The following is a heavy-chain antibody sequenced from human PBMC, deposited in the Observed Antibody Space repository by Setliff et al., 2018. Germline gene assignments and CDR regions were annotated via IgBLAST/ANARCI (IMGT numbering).Heavy chain of an antibody. CDR1: GGTFSSYA. Sequence: GASVKVSFKASGGTFSSYAISWVRQAPGQGLEWMGGIIPILGIANYAQKFQGRVTITADESTSTAYMELSSLRSEDTAVYYCARERPRGYSYGYDYYYYGMDVWGQGTTVTVSS. CDR2: IIPILGIA. V-gene: IGHV1-69*10. J-gene: IGHJ6*02. CDR3: ARERPRGYSYGYDYYYYGMDV. D-gene: IGHD5-18*01.